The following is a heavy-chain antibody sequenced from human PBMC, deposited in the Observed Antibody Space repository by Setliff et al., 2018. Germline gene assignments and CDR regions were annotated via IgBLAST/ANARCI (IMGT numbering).Heavy chain of an antibody. Sequence: LSLTCSVSGGSISSGGFYWSWIRQSAGRGLEWIGHFHTGGATDYNLSLKSRVTISLDSSKNQFSLRLSPVTAADAAVYFCARESATIGEFPLYYFDRWGQGIPGTVS. J-gene: IGHJ1*01. D-gene: IGHD3-10*01. V-gene: IGHV4-61*09. CDR2: FHTGGAT. CDR1: GGSISSGGFY. CDR3: ARESATIGEFPLYYFDR.